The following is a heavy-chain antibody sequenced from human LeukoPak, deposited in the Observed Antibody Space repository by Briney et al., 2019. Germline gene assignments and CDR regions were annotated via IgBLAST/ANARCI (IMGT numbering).Heavy chain of an antibody. CDR3: ARTTVVGGAFDI. CDR2: ITTSSSTI. V-gene: IGHV3-48*04. D-gene: IGHD4-23*01. CDR1: GFTLGSYS. J-gene: IGHJ3*02. Sequence: GGSLRLSCAASGFTLGSYSMSWVRQAPGKGLEWVSFITTSSSTIYYADSVKGRFTISRDNAKNSLYLQMNSLRAEDTAVYYCARTTVVGGAFDIWGQGTMVTVSS.